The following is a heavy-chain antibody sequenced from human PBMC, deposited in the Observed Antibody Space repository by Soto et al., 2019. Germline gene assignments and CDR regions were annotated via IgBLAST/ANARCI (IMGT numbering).Heavy chain of an antibody. V-gene: IGHV3-23*01. Sequence: GGSLRLSCAASGFTFSSYGISWIRLSPGKGLEWVSVISGGGYTTYYTPSVKGRFTISRDDFRNTLYLQMNSLRTEDTAIYYCAKLGDFVVLPPGILAYWGPGTLVTVSS. CDR1: GFTFSSYG. CDR3: AKLGDFVVLPPGILAY. D-gene: IGHD2-8*01. J-gene: IGHJ4*02. CDR2: ISGGGYTT.